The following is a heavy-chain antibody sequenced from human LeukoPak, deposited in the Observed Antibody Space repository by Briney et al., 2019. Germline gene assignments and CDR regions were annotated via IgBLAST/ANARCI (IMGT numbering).Heavy chain of an antibody. CDR1: GFTFSSYG. D-gene: IGHD1-26*01. V-gene: IGHV3-30*02. CDR3: AKVFQTWSYPRTSFDY. J-gene: IGHJ4*02. CDR2: IRNDGRNK. Sequence: PGGSLRLSCAASGFTFSSYGMYWVRQAPGKGLEWVAFIRNDGRNKYYVDSVKGRFTISRDTSKKALYLQMNSLRAEDTAVYYCAKVFQTWSYPRTSFDYWGQGTLVTVSS.